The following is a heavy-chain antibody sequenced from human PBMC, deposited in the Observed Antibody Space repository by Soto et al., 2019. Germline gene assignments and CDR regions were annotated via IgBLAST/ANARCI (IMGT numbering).Heavy chain of an antibody. J-gene: IGHJ5*02. CDR1: GSSIISSSYG. V-gene: IGHV4-39*01. CDR3: ARHVRVVITNCLDT. D-gene: IGHD2-21*01. Sequence: SETXSLTGTFSGSSIISSSYGVGWISQPPGKGLEWIGSIYDSGITYYNPSLKSLVTISVDTSKNQFSLKLSSVTAADTDVYSCARHVRVVITNCLDTWGQGTLVTVSS. CDR2: IYDSGIT.